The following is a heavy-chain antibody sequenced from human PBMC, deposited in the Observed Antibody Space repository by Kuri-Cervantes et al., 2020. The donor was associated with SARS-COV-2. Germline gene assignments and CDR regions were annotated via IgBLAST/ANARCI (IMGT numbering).Heavy chain of an antibody. CDR1: GGSISSYY. J-gene: IGHJ4*02. CDR2: IYNSGST. Sequence: SETLSLTCTVSGGSISSYYWSWIRQPPGKGLEWIGYIYNSGSTNYNPSLKSRVTISVDTSKNQFSLKLSSVTAADTAVYHCARDPDDILTGPFDYWGQGTLVTVSS. CDR3: ARDPDDILTGPFDY. V-gene: IGHV4-59*01. D-gene: IGHD3-9*01.